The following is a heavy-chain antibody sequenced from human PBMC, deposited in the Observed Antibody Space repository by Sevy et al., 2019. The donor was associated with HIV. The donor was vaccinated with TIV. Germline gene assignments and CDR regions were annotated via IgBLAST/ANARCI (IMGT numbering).Heavy chain of an antibody. CDR3: ARSWEQQLHDAFDI. D-gene: IGHD6-13*01. CDR1: GFTFSTYN. Sequence: GGSLRLSCAASGFTFSTYNMNWVRQAPGKGLEWVSSITFSSNYIYYADSVKGRFTISRDNAKNSLYLQMNSLRAEDTAVYYCARSWEQQLHDAFDIWGQGPMVTVSS. J-gene: IGHJ3*02. CDR2: ITFSSNYI. V-gene: IGHV3-21*01.